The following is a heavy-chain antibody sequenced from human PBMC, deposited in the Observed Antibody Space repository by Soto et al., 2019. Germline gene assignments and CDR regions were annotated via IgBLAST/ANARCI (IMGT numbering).Heavy chain of an antibody. CDR1: GYNSGYSFTNYW. CDR3: ARHGVRYYYYGMDV. D-gene: IGHD3-10*01. CDR2: IDPSDSYT. Sequence: PXESLKISCKGSGYNSGYSFTNYWFSCVRQMPGKGLEWMGRIDPSDSYTNYSPSFEGHVTISADKSSNTAYLQWSSLKASDTAMYYCARHGVRYYYYGMDVWGQGTTVTVSS. V-gene: IGHV5-10-1*01. J-gene: IGHJ6*02.